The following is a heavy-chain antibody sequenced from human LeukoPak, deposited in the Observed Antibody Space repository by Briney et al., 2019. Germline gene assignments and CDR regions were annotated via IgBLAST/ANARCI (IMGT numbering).Heavy chain of an antibody. D-gene: IGHD3-10*01. J-gene: IGHJ5*02. CDR2: INPNSGGT. CDR1: GYTFTGYY. CDR3: ARAPPITRGPFDP. V-gene: IGHV1-2*02. Sequence: PWASVKVSCKASGYTFTGYYMHWVRQAPGQGLEWMGWINPNSGGTIYAQKFQGRVTMTRDTSISTVYMELSRLRSDDTAVYYCARAPPITRGPFDPWGQGTLVTVSS.